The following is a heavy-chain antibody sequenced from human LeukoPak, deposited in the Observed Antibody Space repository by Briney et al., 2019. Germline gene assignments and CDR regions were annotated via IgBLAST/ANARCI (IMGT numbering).Heavy chain of an antibody. CDR3: VRDPEALDY. CDR2: IRSSGAPI. Sequence: GGSLRLSCAASGFTFSSYAMHWVRQAPGKGLEWVSYIRSSGAPIHYADSVKGRFTISRDNAKNSVYLQMNSLRVEDTAVYYCVRDPEALDYWGPGTLVTVSS. J-gene: IGHJ4*02. CDR1: GFTFSSYA. V-gene: IGHV3-48*01.